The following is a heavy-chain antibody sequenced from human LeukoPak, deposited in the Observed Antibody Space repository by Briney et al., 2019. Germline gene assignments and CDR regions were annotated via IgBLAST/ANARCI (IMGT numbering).Heavy chain of an antibody. V-gene: IGHV4-59*09. CDR2: IYYSGST. Sequence: LKWIGYIYYSGSTNYNPSLKSRVTISVDTSKNQFSLKLSSLTAADTAVYYCARGPNYDILTGSYIHFDYWGQGTLVTVSS. D-gene: IGHD3-9*01. CDR3: ARGPNYDILTGSYIHFDY. J-gene: IGHJ4*02.